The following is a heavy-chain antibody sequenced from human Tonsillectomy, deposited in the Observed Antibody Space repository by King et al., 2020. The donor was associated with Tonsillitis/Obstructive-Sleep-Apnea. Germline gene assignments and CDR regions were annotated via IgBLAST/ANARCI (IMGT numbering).Heavy chain of an antibody. J-gene: IGHJ6*03. Sequence: VQLVESGGGLIQPGGSLRLSCAASGFTVSSNYMSWVRQAPGKGLEWVSVIYSGGSTYYADSLKGRFTISRDNSKNTLYLQMNSLRAEDTAVYYCARVIVVKYYYYYMDVWGKGTTVTVSS. D-gene: IGHD2-2*01. CDR1: GFTVSSNY. CDR3: ARVIVVKYYYYYMDV. CDR2: IYSGGST. V-gene: IGHV3-53*01.